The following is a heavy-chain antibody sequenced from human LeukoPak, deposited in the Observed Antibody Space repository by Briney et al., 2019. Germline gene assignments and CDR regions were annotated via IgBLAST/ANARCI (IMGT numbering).Heavy chain of an antibody. J-gene: IGHJ4*02. Sequence: TGGSLRLSCAASGFTFNRFAMHWVRQAPGKGLEWLAVIAYDGSDKYYGDSVKGRFTISRDNPKNTLYLQMNSLRDDDTAVYFCARVFLERLTSGYFDNWGQGTLVTVSP. V-gene: IGHV3-30-3*01. D-gene: IGHD3-3*01. CDR2: IAYDGSDK. CDR3: ARVFLERLTSGYFDN. CDR1: GFTFNRFA.